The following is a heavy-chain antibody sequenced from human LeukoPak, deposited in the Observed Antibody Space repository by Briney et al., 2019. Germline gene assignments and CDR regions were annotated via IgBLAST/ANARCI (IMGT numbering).Heavy chain of an antibody. J-gene: IGHJ4*02. Sequence: GGSLRLSCAASGFTFSSYGMHWVRQAPGKGLEWVAVIWYDGSNKYYADSVKGRFTISRDNSKNTLYLQMNSLRAEDTAVYYCARPDGDYYYGSGSYFHYWGQGTLVTVSS. V-gene: IGHV3-33*01. CDR3: ARPDGDYYYGSGSYFHY. D-gene: IGHD3-10*01. CDR1: GFTFSSYG. CDR2: IWYDGSNK.